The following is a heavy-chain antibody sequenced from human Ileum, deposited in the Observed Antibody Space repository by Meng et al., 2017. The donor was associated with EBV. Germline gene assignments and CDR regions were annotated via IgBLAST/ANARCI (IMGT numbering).Heavy chain of an antibody. CDR1: GFTFTNAW. CDR2: IRNKTNGGTA. V-gene: IGHV3-15*01. D-gene: IGHD6-19*01. CDR3: TTGKQWLVP. J-gene: IGHJ5*02. Sequence: EVQLVDAGGGLVKPGGSLRLSCAASGFTFTNAWMSWVRQAPGKGLEWVGRIRNKTNGGTADYAAPVKGRFSISRDDSKNTLYLQMNSLKIEDTAMYYCTTGKQWLVPWGQGTLVTVSS.